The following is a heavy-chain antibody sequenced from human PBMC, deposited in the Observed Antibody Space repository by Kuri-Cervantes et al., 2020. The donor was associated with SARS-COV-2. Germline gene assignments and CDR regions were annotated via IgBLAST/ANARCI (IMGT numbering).Heavy chain of an antibody. J-gene: IGHJ6*03. D-gene: IGHD2-2*01. Sequence: LSLTCAASGFTFSGSAMHWVRQASGKGLEWVGRIRSKANSYATAYAASVKGRFTISRDDSKNTAYLQMNSLKTEDTAVYYCTTDIVVVPAARVDYYYTDVWGKGTTVTVSS. V-gene: IGHV3-73*01. CDR1: GFTFSGSA. CDR3: TTDIVVVPAARVDYYYTDV. CDR2: IRSKANSYAT.